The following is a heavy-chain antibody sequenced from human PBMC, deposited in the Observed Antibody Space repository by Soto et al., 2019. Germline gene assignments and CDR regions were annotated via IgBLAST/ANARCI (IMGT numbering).Heavy chain of an antibody. J-gene: IGHJ6*02. CDR3: TRVDYDFWSGYPALYYYGMDV. D-gene: IGHD3-3*01. CDR2: IKQDGNDT. Sequence: GSLRLSCVGSGFTFSSYWMAWVRQAPGKGLEWVADIKQDGNDTYYVDSVKGRFTISRDNAENSVYLQMNSLRAEDTAVYYCTRVDYDFWSGYPALYYYGMDVWGQGTTVTVSS. CDR1: GFTFSSYW. V-gene: IGHV3-7*03.